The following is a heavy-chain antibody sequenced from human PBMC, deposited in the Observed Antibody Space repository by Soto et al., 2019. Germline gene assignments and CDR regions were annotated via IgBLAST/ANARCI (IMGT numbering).Heavy chain of an antibody. CDR2: IYYSGST. Sequence: SETLSLTCTVSGGSISSGGYYWSWIRQHPGKGLEWIGYIYYSGSTYYNPSLKSRVTISVDTSKNQFSLKLSSVTAADTAVYYCARDLRGYSRYDYLDYWGQGIPVTVSS. CDR3: ARDLRGYSRYDYLDY. V-gene: IGHV4-31*03. CDR1: GGSISSGGYY. D-gene: IGHD5-12*01. J-gene: IGHJ4*02.